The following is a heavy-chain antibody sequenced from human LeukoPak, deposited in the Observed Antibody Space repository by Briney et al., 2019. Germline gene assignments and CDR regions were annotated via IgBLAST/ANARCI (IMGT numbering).Heavy chain of an antibody. D-gene: IGHD1-1*01. CDR1: GFTFSNYA. V-gene: IGHV3-30-3*01. CDR2: ISYDGGNE. Sequence: PGATLRLSCAASGFTFSNYAMHWVRQAPGKGLEWVTDISYDGGNEYYADSMKGRFTISRDNSKNTLFLQMNSLRAEDTAVYFCARGWLERPDYWGQGTLVTVSS. J-gene: IGHJ4*02. CDR3: ARGWLERPDY.